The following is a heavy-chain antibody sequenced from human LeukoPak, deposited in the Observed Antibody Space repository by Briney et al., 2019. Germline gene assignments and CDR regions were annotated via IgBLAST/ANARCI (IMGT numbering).Heavy chain of an antibody. CDR2: ISGSGGST. J-gene: IGHJ5*02. CDR1: GFTFSSYA. Sequence: PGGSLRLSCAASGFTFSSYAMSWVRQAPGKGLEWVSAISGSGGSTYYADSVKGRFTISRDNSKNTLYLQMNSLRAEDTAVYYCAKDRVYSSGWSAFHPWGQGTLVTVSS. CDR3: AKDRVYSSGWSAFHP. D-gene: IGHD6-19*01. V-gene: IGHV3-23*01.